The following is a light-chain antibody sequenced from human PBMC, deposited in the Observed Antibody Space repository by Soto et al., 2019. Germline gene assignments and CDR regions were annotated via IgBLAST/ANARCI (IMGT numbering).Light chain of an antibody. J-gene: IGKJ2*01. CDR2: KAS. CDR1: QTVSSW. Sequence: DIQMTQFPSTLSASIGDRVTITCRASQTVSSWLAWYQQKPGKAPKLLIYKASNLESGVPSRFSGSGSGTEFTLTISSLQPDDFATYYCQQYNNYSPYTFGQGTRLEIK. V-gene: IGKV1-5*03. CDR3: QQYNNYSPYT.